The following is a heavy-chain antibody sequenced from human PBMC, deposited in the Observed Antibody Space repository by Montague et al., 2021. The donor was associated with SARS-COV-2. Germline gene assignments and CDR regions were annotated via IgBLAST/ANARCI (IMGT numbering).Heavy chain of an antibody. CDR1: GFTFSSYA. CDR3: AKVGSSWYHGYYYGVDV. Sequence: RLSWSASGFTFSSYAMSWVRQAPGKGLEWVSAISGSGGSTYYADSVKGRFTISRDNSKNTLYLQMNSLRAEDTAVYYCAKVGSSWYHGYYYGVDVWGQGTTVTVSS. J-gene: IGHJ6*02. D-gene: IGHD6-13*01. CDR2: ISGSGGST. V-gene: IGHV3-23*01.